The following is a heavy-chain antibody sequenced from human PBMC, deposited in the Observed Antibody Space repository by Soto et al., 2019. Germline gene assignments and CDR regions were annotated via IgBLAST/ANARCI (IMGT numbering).Heavy chain of an antibody. Sequence: ASVKVSCKASGYTFTSYYMHWVRQAPGQGLEWMGIINPSGGSTSYAQKFQGRVTMTRDTSTSTVYMELSSLRSEDTAVYYCARTRPGYCSGGSCYPNYYFDYWGQGTLVTVSS. CDR3: ARTRPGYCSGGSCYPNYYFDY. CDR2: INPSGGST. D-gene: IGHD2-15*01. J-gene: IGHJ4*02. V-gene: IGHV1-46*03. CDR1: GYTFTSYY.